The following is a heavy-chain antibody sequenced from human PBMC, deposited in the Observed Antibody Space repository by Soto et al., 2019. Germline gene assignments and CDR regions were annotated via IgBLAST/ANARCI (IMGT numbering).Heavy chain of an antibody. CDR1: GYTFSSYG. D-gene: IGHD1-26*01. Sequence: ASVKVSCKASGYTFSSYGISWVRQAPGQGLEWMGWISAHKGNVKYAQKLQGRVTLTTDTSTGTAYMDLRSLRAEDTAVYYCVKDGAYSGRYYFDYWGQGTLVTVSS. J-gene: IGHJ4*02. V-gene: IGHV1-18*01. CDR3: VKDGAYSGRYYFDY. CDR2: ISAHKGNV.